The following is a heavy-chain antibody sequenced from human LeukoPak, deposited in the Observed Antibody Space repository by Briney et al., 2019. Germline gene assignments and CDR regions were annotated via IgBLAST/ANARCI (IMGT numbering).Heavy chain of an antibody. J-gene: IGHJ6*02. CDR1: GGSFSGYY. D-gene: IGHD2-15*01. Sequence: PSETLSLTCAVYGGSFSGYYWSWIRQPPGKGLEWIGYIYYSGSNNYNPSLKSRVTISVDTSKNQFSLKLSSVTAADTAVYYCARHGGGYYYYGMDVWGQGTTVTVSS. CDR3: ARHGGGYYYYGMDV. V-gene: IGHV4-59*01. CDR2: IYYSGSN.